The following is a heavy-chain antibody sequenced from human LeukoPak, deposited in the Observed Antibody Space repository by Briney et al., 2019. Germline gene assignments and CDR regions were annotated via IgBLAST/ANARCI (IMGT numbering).Heavy chain of an antibody. CDR3: ARGLYCSGGSCYPDY. CDR1: GGSFSGYY. D-gene: IGHD2-15*01. CDR2: INHSGST. J-gene: IGHJ4*02. Sequence: SETLSLTCAVYGGSFSGYYWSWIRQPPGKGLEWIGEINHSGSTNYNPSLKSQVTISVDTSKNQFSLKLSSVTAADTAVYYCARGLYCSGGSCYPDYWGQGTLVTVSS. V-gene: IGHV4-34*01.